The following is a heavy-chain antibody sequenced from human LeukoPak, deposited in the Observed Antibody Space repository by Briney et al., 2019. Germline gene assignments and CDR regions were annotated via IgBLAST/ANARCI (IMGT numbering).Heavy chain of an antibody. CDR3: ARAKGKYYYYMDV. V-gene: IGHV3-23*01. Sequence: GGSLRLSCAASGFTFSIYAMSWVRQAPGKGLEWVSAISGSGGGTYAADSVTGRFTISRDNSRNTLFLQMNDLRVEDTAVYYCARAKGKYYYYMDVWGKGTTVTVSS. J-gene: IGHJ6*03. CDR2: ISGSGGGT. CDR1: GFTFSIYA.